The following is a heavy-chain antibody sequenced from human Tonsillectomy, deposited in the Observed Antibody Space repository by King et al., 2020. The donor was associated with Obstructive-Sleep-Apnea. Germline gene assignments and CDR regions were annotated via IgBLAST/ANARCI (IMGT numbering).Heavy chain of an antibody. CDR1: GFTFSDYG. Sequence: QLVQSGGGVVQPGRSLRLSCAASGFTFSDYGMPWVRQAPGKGLEWVAFIRYDGINKYYADSVKGRFAISRDNYNNTLYLQMNSLRAEDTAVYYCAKDNPKTGTPPEFDYWGQGTLVTVSS. CDR2: IRYDGINK. D-gene: IGHD1-7*01. V-gene: IGHV3-30*02. J-gene: IGHJ4*02. CDR3: AKDNPKTGTPPEFDY.